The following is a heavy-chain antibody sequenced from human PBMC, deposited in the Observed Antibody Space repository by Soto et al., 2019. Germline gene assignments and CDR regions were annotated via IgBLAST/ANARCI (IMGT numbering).Heavy chain of an antibody. D-gene: IGHD5-12*01. CDR2: ISSSGSTV. Sequence: GGSLRLSCAASRFTFSTYEMHWVRQAPGKGLEWVSCISSSGSTVYYADSVKGRFTISRDNSRNSLYLQMNSLRDEDTALYYCVRYCSSTLCNGVATRPFDCWGQGTLVTVSS. CDR1: RFTFSTYE. J-gene: IGHJ4*02. CDR3: VRYCSSTLCNGVATRPFDC. V-gene: IGHV3-48*03.